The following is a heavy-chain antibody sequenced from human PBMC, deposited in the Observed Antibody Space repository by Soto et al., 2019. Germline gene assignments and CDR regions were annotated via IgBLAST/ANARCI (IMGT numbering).Heavy chain of an antibody. CDR2: SSRSGSTI. V-gene: IGHV3-48*03. J-gene: IGHJ4*02. CDR3: AIGYYSKKFDY. CDR1: GFSFSDYE. Sequence: GGSLRLSCAASGFSFSDYEMNWVRQSPGKGLEWVSYSSRSGSTIEYADSVKGRFTISRDYAKTSLYLQMNSLRVEDTAVYYCAIGYYSKKFDYWGQGTLVSVSS. D-gene: IGHD3-22*01.